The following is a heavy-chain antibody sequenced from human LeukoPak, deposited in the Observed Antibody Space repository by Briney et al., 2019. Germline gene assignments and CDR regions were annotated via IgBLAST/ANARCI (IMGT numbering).Heavy chain of an antibody. CDR1: GGSFSGYY. J-gene: IGHJ4*02. D-gene: IGHD6-19*01. CDR2: INHSGST. Sequence: SETLSLTCAVYGGSFSGYYWSWIRQPPGKGLEWIGEINHSGSTNYNPSLKSRVTISVDTSKNQFSLKLSSVTAADTAVYYCARDLYSSGWDIWGQGTLVTVSS. V-gene: IGHV4-34*01. CDR3: ARDLYSSGWDI.